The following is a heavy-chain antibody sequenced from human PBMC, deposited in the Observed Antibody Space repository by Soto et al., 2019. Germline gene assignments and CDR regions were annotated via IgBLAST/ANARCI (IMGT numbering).Heavy chain of an antibody. CDR2: IYPGDSDT. J-gene: IGHJ6*02. CDR1: GYSFTSYW. CDR3: ACYPLSGSIDYGMDF. V-gene: IGHV5-51*01. D-gene: IGHD5-12*01. Sequence: GASLKISCKGSGYSFTSYWIGWVRQMPGKGLEWMGIIYPGDSDTRYSPSFQGQVTISADKSISTAYLQWSSLKASDTAMYYCACYPLSGSIDYGMDFWGQGTTVTVSS.